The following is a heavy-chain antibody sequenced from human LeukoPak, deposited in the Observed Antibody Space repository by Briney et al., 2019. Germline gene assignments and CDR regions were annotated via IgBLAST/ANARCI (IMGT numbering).Heavy chain of an antibody. D-gene: IGHD3-10*01. J-gene: IGHJ4*02. CDR1: GFTFSSYE. CDR3: ARWVVWFGESYFDY. CDR2: ISSSGSTI. Sequence: PGGALRLSCAASGFTFSSYEMNWVREAPGKGLGCVSYISSSGSTIYYADSVKGRFTISRDNAKNSLYLQMNSLRAEDTAVYYCARWVVWFGESYFDYWGQGTLVTVSS. V-gene: IGHV3-48*03.